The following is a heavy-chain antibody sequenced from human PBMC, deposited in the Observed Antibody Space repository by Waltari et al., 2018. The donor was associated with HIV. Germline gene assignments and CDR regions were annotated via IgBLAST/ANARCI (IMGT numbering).Heavy chain of an antibody. V-gene: IGHV3-53*05. D-gene: IGHD3-16*01. CDR1: NFSVGNNF. Sequence: VETGGTVIRPGGYLRLSCSPLNFSVGNNFVTLLRLAPGRTLEWVSSIYMDDTTHYADSVKGRFTISRDKFRNTVHLLMNFLLFDDTATYFCVKGVRYYGPWGQGTPVTVSS. CDR3: VKGVRYYGP. J-gene: IGHJ5*02. CDR2: IYMDDTT.